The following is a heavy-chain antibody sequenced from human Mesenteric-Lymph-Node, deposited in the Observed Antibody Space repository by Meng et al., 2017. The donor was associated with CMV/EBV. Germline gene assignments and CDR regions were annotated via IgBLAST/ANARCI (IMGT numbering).Heavy chain of an antibody. Sequence: GESLKISCAASGFTFSSYSMNWVRQAPGKGLEWVSYISSSGSTIYYADSVKGRFTISRDNAKNSLYLQMNSLRAEDTAVYYCAREWITGTTDYWGQGTLVTVSS. CDR2: ISSSGSTI. D-gene: IGHD1-7*01. J-gene: IGHJ4*02. CDR3: AREWITGTTDY. V-gene: IGHV3-48*04. CDR1: GFTFSSYS.